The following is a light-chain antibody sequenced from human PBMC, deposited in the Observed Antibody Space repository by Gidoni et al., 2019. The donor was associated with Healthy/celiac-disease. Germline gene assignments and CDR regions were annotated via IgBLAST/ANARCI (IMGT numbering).Light chain of an antibody. Sequence: DIQMTQSPSSLSASVGDRVTITCQASQNISNYLTWYQQKPGKAPKLLIYDASNLATGIPSRFSGSGSGTDFTFTISSLQPEDIATYYCQQYDNLPLTFXPXTKVEIK. J-gene: IGKJ3*01. CDR1: QNISNY. CDR2: DAS. V-gene: IGKV1-33*01. CDR3: QQYDNLPLT.